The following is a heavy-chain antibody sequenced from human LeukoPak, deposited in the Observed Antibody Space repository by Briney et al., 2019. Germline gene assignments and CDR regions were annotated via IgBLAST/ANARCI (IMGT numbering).Heavy chain of an antibody. CDR3: ARGSSRGMGIFDY. CDR1: GYTFTSYV. CDR2: INVDNDNT. D-gene: IGHD6-13*01. Sequence: GASVKVSCKASGYTFTSYVIHWVRQAPGQRLEWMGWINVDNDNTKYSQKFQGRVTITRDTSASTAYMELSSLRSEDTALYYCARGSSRGMGIFDYWGQGTLVTVSS. J-gene: IGHJ4*02. V-gene: IGHV1-3*01.